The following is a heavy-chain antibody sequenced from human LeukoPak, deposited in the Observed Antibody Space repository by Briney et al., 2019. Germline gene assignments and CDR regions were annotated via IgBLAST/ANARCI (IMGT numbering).Heavy chain of an antibody. V-gene: IGHV4-59*01. D-gene: IGHD3-3*01. J-gene: IGHJ3*02. CDR1: GGSISSYY. Sequence: SETLSLTCTVSGGSISSYYWSWIRQPPGKGLEWIGYIYYSGSTNYNPSLKSRVTISVDTSKNQFSLKLSSVTAADTAVYYCAGDLTSRYDFWSGYYNGAFDIWGQGTMVTVPS. CDR2: IYYSGST. CDR3: AGDLTSRYDFWSGYYNGAFDI.